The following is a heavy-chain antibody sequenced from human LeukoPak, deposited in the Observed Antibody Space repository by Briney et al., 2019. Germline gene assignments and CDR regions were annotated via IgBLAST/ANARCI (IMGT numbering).Heavy chain of an antibody. Sequence: GGSLRLSCAASGFTFSDYYMSWIRQAPGKGLEWVSYISSSSSTIYYADSVKGRFTISRDNAKNSLYLQMNSLRAEDMAVYYCARMENYYGSGSYLNWFDPWGQGTLVTVSS. CDR2: ISSSSSTI. V-gene: IGHV3-11*04. CDR3: ARMENYYGSGSYLNWFDP. CDR1: GFTFSDYY. D-gene: IGHD3-10*01. J-gene: IGHJ5*02.